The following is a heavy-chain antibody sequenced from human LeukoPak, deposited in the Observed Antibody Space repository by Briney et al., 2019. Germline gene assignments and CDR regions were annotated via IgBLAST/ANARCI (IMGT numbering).Heavy chain of an antibody. D-gene: IGHD3-10*01. V-gene: IGHV1-69*06. J-gene: IGHJ4*02. Sequence: SVKVSCKASVGTLSRYAISWLRQAPGQGLEWMGRIIPIFGTANYAQKFQGRVTITADKSTSTAYMELSSLRSEDTAVYYCARETGSGYFDYWGQGTLVTVSS. CDR2: IIPIFGTA. CDR3: ARETGSGYFDY. CDR1: VGTLSRYA.